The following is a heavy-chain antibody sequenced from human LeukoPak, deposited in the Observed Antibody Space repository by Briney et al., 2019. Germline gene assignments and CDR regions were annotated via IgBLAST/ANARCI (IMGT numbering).Heavy chain of an antibody. V-gene: IGHV3-30*04. J-gene: IGHJ4*02. CDR3: ARGSYYYDSSGYPDY. CDR1: GFTFSSYA. Sequence: GGSLRLSCAVSGFTFSSYAMHWVRQAPGKGLEWVAVISYDGSNKYYADSVKGRFTISRDNSKNTLYLQMNSLRAEDTAVYYCARGSYYYDSSGYPDYWGQGTLVTVSS. CDR2: ISYDGSNK. D-gene: IGHD3-22*01.